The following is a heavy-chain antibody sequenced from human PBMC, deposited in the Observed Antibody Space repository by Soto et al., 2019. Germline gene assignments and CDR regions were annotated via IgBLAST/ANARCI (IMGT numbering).Heavy chain of an antibody. CDR2: ISYDGSNK. Sequence: GGSLRLSCAASGFTFSGYAMHWVRQAPGKGLEWVAVISYDGSNKYYADSVKGRFTISRDNSKNALYLQMNSLRAEDTAVYYCARDLGVVREPFFDYWGQGTLVTVSS. V-gene: IGHV3-30-3*01. D-gene: IGHD3-10*01. CDR3: ARDLGVVREPFFDY. J-gene: IGHJ4*02. CDR1: GFTFSGYA.